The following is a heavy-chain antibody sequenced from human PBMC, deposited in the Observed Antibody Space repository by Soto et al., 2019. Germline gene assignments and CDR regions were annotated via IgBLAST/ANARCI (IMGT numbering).Heavy chain of an antibody. V-gene: IGHV1-18*01. CDR2: ISPHNGNT. CDR1: GYTFNTYF. CDR3: ARATGKSFDY. J-gene: IGHJ4*02. Sequence: HVQLVQSGGELKKPGASVKVSCNTSGYTFNTYFITWVRQAPGQGLVSMGWISPHNGNTTYAEKFQGRVTMNADTTTKTAYMAQRNLRIADTGVYYCARATGKSFDYWGQGTPVTVSS.